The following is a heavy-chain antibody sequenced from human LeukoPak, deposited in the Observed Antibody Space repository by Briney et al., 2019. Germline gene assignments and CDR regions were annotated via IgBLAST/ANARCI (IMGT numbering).Heavy chain of an antibody. CDR3: VRLRDYSGNSDGFDI. J-gene: IGHJ3*02. V-gene: IGHV3-48*03. Sequence: GGSLRLSCAASGFFFRSYEMNWVRQAPGKGLEWVSYISSSGTTIYYADSVKGRFTISRDNTNNALYLQMNSLRAEDTAVYYCVRLRDYSGNSDGFDIWGQGTMVTVSS. D-gene: IGHD4-23*01. CDR2: ISSSGTTI. CDR1: GFFFRSYE.